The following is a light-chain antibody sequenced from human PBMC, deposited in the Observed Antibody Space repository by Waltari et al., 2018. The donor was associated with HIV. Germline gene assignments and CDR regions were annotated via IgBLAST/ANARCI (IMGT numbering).Light chain of an antibody. CDR1: SSDVGAYNY. J-gene: IGLJ2*01. CDR3: SSYTSSSTVV. Sequence: QSALTPPASVSGSPGQSITISCTGTSSDVGAYNYVSWYQLHPGKAPKLLIYDVSNRPSGVSDRFSGSKSANTASLTISGLQAEDEAHYYCSSYTSSSTVVFGGGTKLTVL. V-gene: IGLV2-14*03. CDR2: DVS.